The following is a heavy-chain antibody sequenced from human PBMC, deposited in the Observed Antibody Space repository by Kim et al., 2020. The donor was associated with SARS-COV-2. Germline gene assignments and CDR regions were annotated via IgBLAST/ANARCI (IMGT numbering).Heavy chain of an antibody. J-gene: IGHJ4*02. V-gene: IGHV3-33*01. CDR2: IWYDGSNK. D-gene: IGHD4-17*01. Sequence: GGSLRLSCAASGFTFSSYGMHWVRQAPGKGLEWVAVIWYDGSNKYYADSVKGRFTISRDNSKNTLYLQMNSLRAEDTAVYYCARGGQGDYGPGDYWGQGTLVTVSS. CDR1: GFTFSSYG. CDR3: ARGGQGDYGPGDY.